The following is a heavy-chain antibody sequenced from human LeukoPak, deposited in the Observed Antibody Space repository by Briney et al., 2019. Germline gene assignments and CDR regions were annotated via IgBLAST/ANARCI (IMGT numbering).Heavy chain of an antibody. J-gene: IGHJ5*02. CDR1: GFTFSSYW. CDR2: INSDGSST. D-gene: IGHD3-9*01. CDR3: ARDPTVRYFDWLLAGWFDP. V-gene: IGHV3-74*01. Sequence: PGGSLRLSCAASGFTFSSYWMHWVRQAPGKGLVWVSRINSDGSSTSCADSVKGRFTISRDNAKNTLYLQMNSLRAEDTAVYYCARDPTVRYFDWLLAGWFDPWGQGTLVTVSS.